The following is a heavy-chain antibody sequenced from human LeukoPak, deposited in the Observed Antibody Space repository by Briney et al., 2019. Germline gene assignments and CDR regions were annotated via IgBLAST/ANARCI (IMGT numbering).Heavy chain of an antibody. J-gene: IGHJ6*02. D-gene: IGHD4-17*01. V-gene: IGHV4-39*01. CDR3: ARTVYYYGMDV. CDR2: IYYSGST. Sequence: SETLSLTCTVSGGSISSSSYYWGWIRQPPGKGLEWIGSIYYSGSTYYNPSLKSRVTISVDTSKNQFSLKLSSVTAADTAVHYCARTVYYYGMDVWGQGTTVTVSS. CDR1: GGSISSSSYY.